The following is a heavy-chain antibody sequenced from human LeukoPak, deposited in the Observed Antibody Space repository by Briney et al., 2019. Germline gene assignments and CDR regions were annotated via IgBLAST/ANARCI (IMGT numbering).Heavy chain of an antibody. V-gene: IGHV3-23*01. CDR1: GFIFSSYD. CDR3: AKVYGGNSGPFDY. Sequence: GGSLRLSCAASGFIFSSYDMNWVRQAPGKGLEWVSLISGSGGSTYYADSMKGRLTISRDNSKNTLYLQMNSLRAEDTAVYYCAKVYGGNSGPFDYWGQGTLVTVSS. J-gene: IGHJ4*02. CDR2: ISGSGGST. D-gene: IGHD4-23*01.